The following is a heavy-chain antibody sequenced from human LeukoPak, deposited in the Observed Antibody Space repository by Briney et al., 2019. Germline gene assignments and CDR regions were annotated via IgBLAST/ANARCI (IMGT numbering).Heavy chain of an antibody. Sequence: APVKVSCKASGYTFTGYYMHWVRQAPGQGLEWMGWINPNSGGTNYAQKFQGRVAMTRDTSISTAYMELSGLRSDDTAVYYCASPAYYYDSSGYHSPFDYWGQGTLVTVSS. CDR1: GYTFTGYY. CDR3: ASPAYYYDSSGYHSPFDY. CDR2: INPNSGGT. D-gene: IGHD3-22*01. J-gene: IGHJ4*02. V-gene: IGHV1-2*02.